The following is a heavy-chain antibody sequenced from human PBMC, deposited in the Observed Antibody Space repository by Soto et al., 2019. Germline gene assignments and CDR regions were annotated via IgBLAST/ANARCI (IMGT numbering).Heavy chain of an antibody. CDR2: ISSGGSSK. J-gene: IGHJ4*02. CDR3: ARGAAAGGNFDY. D-gene: IGHD6-13*01. CDR1: GFIFSDYY. Sequence: QVQLVESGGGLVKPGGSLRLSCTASGFIFSDYYMNWIRQAPGKGLEWISDISSGGSSKHYADSVKGRFTISRDNAKNSLYLQMNSLRAEDTAVHYCARGAAAGGNFDYWGQGTLVTVSS. V-gene: IGHV3-11*01.